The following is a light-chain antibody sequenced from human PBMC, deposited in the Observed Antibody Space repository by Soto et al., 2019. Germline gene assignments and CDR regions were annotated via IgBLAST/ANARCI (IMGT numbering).Light chain of an antibody. CDR3: QQYDDSARYK. CDR1: QSINTRY. J-gene: IGKJ2*01. Sequence: EIVLTQSPGTLSLSPGERATLSCRASQSINTRYSAWYQQKPGQPPRLLIYATSSRAPGIPDRFSGSGSGTDFTLTISRLEPEDFAAYYCQQYDDSARYKFGQGTNLDIK. CDR2: ATS. V-gene: IGKV3-20*01.